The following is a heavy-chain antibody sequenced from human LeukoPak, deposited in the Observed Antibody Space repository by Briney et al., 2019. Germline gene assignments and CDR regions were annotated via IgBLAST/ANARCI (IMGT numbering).Heavy chain of an antibody. CDR3: AHLNCSSTSCQGVYFDY. D-gene: IGHD2-2*01. V-gene: IGHV2-5*02. Sequence: KESGPTLVKPTQTLTLTCTFSGFSLSTSGVGVGWIRQPPGKALEWLALIYWDDDKRYSPSLKSRLTITKDTSKNQVVLTMTNMDPVDTATYYCAHLNCSSTSCQGVYFDYWGQGTQVTVSS. J-gene: IGHJ4*02. CDR1: GFSLSTSGVG. CDR2: IYWDDDK.